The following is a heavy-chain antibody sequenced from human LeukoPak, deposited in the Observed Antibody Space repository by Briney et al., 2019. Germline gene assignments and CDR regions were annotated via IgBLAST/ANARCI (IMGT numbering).Heavy chain of an antibody. D-gene: IGHD3-22*01. J-gene: IGHJ4*02. CDR2: IKQDGSEK. V-gene: IGHV3-7*01. CDR3: ARETYYYDSSGYYHFDY. CDR1: GFTFSSYW. Sequence: GGSLRLSCAASGFTFSSYWMSWVRQAPGKGLEWVANIKQDGSEKYYVDSVKGRFTISRDNAKNSLYLQMNSLRAEDTAVYYCARETYYYDSSGYYHFDYWGQGTLVTVSS.